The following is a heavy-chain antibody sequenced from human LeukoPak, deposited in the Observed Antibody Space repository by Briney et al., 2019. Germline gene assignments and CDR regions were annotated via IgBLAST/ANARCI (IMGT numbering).Heavy chain of an antibody. J-gene: IGHJ5*02. Sequence: SETLSLTCTVSGGSISSGGYYWSWIRQHPGKGLEWIGYIYHSGSTYYNPSLKSRVTISVDRSKNQFSLKLSSVTAADTAVYYCARDTPIGFDPWSQGTLVTVSS. CDR3: ARDTPIGFDP. CDR1: GGSISSGGYY. V-gene: IGHV4-30-2*01. D-gene: IGHD2-15*01. CDR2: IYHSGST.